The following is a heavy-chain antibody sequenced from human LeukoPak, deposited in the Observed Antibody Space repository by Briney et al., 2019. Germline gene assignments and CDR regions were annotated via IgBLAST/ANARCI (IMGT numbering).Heavy chain of an antibody. Sequence: PGGSLRLSCAASGFTFSSYEMNWVRQAPGKGLEWVSSISSSSYIYYADSVKGRFTISRDNAKNSLYLQMNSLRAEDTAVYYCATGTTGPNYFDYWGQGTLVSVSS. CDR2: ISSSSYI. CDR1: GFTFSSYE. CDR3: ATGTTGPNYFDY. J-gene: IGHJ4*02. V-gene: IGHV3-21*01. D-gene: IGHD1-1*01.